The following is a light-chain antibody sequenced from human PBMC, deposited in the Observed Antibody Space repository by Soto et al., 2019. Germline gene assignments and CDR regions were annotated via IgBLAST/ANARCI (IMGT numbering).Light chain of an antibody. CDR2: RSS. CDR3: QQYTSYWT. Sequence: IVMSQSPSSLSASVGDRVTITCRASQDLDKWFAGYQQKPGKAHKLLIYRSSTLKQGVPSRVSSSGSGTEYILTINALQPDDFETYYCQQYTSYWTFGQGTMVEIK. V-gene: IGKV1-5*03. CDR1: QDLDKW. J-gene: IGKJ1*01.